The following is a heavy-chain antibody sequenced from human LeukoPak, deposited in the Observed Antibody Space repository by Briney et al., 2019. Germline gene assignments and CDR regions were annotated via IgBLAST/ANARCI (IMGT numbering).Heavy chain of an antibody. D-gene: IGHD3-9*01. CDR1: GGSISSSNW. CDR3: ARDGGYDIDAFDI. V-gene: IGHV4-4*02. CDR2: IYHSGST. J-gene: IGHJ3*02. Sequence: SETLSLTCAVSGGSISSSNWWSWVRQPPGKGLEWIGEIYHSGSTNYNPSLKSRVTISVDKSKNQFSLKLSSVTAADTAVYYCARDGGYDIDAFDIWGQGTMVTVSS.